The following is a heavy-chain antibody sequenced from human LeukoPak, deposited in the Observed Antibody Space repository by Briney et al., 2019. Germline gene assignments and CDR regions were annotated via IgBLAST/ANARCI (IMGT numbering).Heavy chain of an antibody. V-gene: IGHV4-59*08. CDR3: ASSIAAAASFDY. D-gene: IGHD6-13*01. CDR2: IYYSGST. CDR1: GGSISHYF. J-gene: IGHJ4*02. Sequence: SETLSLTCTVSGGSISHYFWSWIRQPPGKALEWIGYIYYSGSTNYNPSLKSRVTISVDPSKNQFSLKLNSVTAADTAVYYCASSIAAAASFDYWGQGTLVTVSS.